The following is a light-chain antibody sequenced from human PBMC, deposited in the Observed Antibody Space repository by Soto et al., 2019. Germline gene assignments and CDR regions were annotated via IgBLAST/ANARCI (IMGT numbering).Light chain of an antibody. V-gene: IGKV1-8*01. J-gene: IGKJ1*01. CDR1: QGISSY. CDR3: QQYYSYPPT. Sequence: IRMTQSPSSFSASTGDRVTITCRAGQGISSYLAWYQQKPGKAPKLLIYAASTLQSGVPSRFSGSGSGTDFTLTISCLQSEDFATYYCQQYYSYPPTFGQGTKVDIK. CDR2: AAS.